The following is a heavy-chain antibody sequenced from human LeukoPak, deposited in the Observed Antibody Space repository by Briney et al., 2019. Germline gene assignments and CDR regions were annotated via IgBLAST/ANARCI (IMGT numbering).Heavy chain of an antibody. CDR1: GYTFTSYD. CDR2: INPNSGGT. Sequence: ASVKVSCKASGYTFTSYDINWVRQAPGQGLEWMGWINPNSGGTNYALKFQGRVTMTRDTSTSTAYMELSRLRSDDTAVYYCAKGGSYYDSRLDYWGQGTLVTVSS. CDR3: AKGGSYYDSRLDY. V-gene: IGHV1-2*02. J-gene: IGHJ4*02. D-gene: IGHD3-22*01.